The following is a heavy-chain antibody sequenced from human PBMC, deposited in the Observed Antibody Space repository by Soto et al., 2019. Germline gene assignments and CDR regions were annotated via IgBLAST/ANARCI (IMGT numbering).Heavy chain of an antibody. CDR3: ARLPSYYDSSAPDY. CDR2: IYYSGST. V-gene: IGHV4-30-4*01. J-gene: IGHJ4*02. CDR1: GGSISSGDYY. D-gene: IGHD3-22*01. Sequence: SETRSLTCTVSGGSISSGDYYWSWIRQPPGKGLEWIGYIYYSGSTYYNPSLKSRVTISVDTSKNQFSLKLSSVTAAGTAVYYCARLPSYYDSSAPDYWGQGTLVTVSS.